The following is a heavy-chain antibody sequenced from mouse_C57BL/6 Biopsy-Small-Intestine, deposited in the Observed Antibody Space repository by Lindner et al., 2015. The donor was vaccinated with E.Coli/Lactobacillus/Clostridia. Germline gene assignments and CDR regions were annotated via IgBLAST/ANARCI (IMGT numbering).Heavy chain of an antibody. Sequence: SVKVSCKASGVTQDNYAMTWVRQAPGQGLEWMGKIVPVLGVADYSQKFQDRVTISADRSTNTVYMEVTSLRSEDTAVYYCARVSPYVDYGMDVWGQGTTITVSS. CDR1: GVTQDNYA. D-gene: IGHD1-1*01. V-gene: IGHV14-2*02. CDR2: IVPVLGVA. J-gene: IGHJ1*01. CDR3: ARVSPYVDYGMDV.